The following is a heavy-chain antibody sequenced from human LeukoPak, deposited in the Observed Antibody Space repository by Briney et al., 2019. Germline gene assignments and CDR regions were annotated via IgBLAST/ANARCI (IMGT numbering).Heavy chain of an antibody. D-gene: IGHD6-6*01. CDR1: GGSISSYY. CDR3: ARVGEKEYSSSVGAFDI. CDR2: IYYSGST. Sequence: TSETLSLTCTVSGGSISSYYWSWIRQPPGKGLEWIGYIYYSGSTYYNPSLKSRVTISVDTSKNQFSLKLSSVTAADTAVYYCARVGEKEYSSSVGAFDIWGQGTMVTVSS. J-gene: IGHJ3*02. V-gene: IGHV4-59*08.